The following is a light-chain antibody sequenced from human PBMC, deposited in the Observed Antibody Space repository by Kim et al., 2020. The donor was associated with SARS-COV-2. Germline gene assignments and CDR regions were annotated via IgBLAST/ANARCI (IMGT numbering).Light chain of an antibody. CDR3: SSYTTKNTWV. J-gene: IGLJ3*02. V-gene: IGLV2-14*03. CDR2: DVN. Sequence: GQAFTISCAGTSNDVGGYNSVSWYQQYPGKVPKVIIYDVNKRPSGTPDRFSAFKSGNTAFLTISGIQTEDEADYHCSSYTTKNTWVFGGGTQLTVL. CDR1: SNDVGGYNS.